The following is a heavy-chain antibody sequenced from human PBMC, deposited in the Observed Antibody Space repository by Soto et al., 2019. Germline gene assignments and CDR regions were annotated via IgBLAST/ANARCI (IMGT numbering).Heavy chain of an antibody. CDR1: GYTFTTYF. J-gene: IGHJ4*02. CDR3: GRESNSMVDF. V-gene: IGHV5-10-1*03. D-gene: IGHD2-21*01. CDR2: IDPTDSYT. Sequence: EVQLIQSGAEMKKPGESLRISCKGSGYTFTTYFIAWVRQVPGKGLEWMGRIDPTDSYTTYNPSFEGHVTLSADKSSGTVYLQWATVKASDTAMYFCGRESNSMVDFWGRGTLVTVAS.